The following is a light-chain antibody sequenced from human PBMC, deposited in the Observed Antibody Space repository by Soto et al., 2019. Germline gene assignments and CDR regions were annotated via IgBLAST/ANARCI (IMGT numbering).Light chain of an antibody. CDR2: SNN. V-gene: IGLV1-44*01. CDR3: STWDDSLNGVV. Sequence: VLTQPPSASGTPGQRVTISCSGSTSNIGSNTVNWYQQLPRTAPKLLIYSNNERPSGVPDRFSGSKSGTSASLATSGLQSEDEADYYCSTWDDSLNGVVFGGGTKLTVL. J-gene: IGLJ3*02. CDR1: TSNIGSNT.